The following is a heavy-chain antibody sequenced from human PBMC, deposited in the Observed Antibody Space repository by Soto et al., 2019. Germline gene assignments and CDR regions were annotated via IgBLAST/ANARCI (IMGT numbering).Heavy chain of an antibody. CDR1: GFTFSSYG. Sequence: GGSLRLSCAASGFTFSSYGMHWVRQAPGKGLEWVAVISYDGSNKYYADSVKGRFTISRDNSKNTLYLQMNSLRAEDTAVYYCAKRIVVVPAAIDLDYYYGMDVWGQGTTVTVSS. V-gene: IGHV3-30*18. CDR3: AKRIVVVPAAIDLDYYYGMDV. CDR2: ISYDGSNK. J-gene: IGHJ6*02. D-gene: IGHD2-2*01.